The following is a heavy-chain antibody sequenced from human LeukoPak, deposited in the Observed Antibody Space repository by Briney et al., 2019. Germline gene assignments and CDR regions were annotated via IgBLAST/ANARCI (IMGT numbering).Heavy chain of an antibody. V-gene: IGHV3-7*05. CDR1: GFTLSRYW. J-gene: IGHJ3*02. CDR2: IKQDGSEK. CDR3: ARGGSYALDAFDI. Sequence: PGGSLRLSCAASGFTLSRYWMSWVRQAPGKGLEWVANIKQDGSEKYYVDSVRGRFTISRGNAKNTLHLQMNSLRAEYTAVFYCARGGSYALDAFDIWGQGTMVTVSS. D-gene: IGHD3-16*01.